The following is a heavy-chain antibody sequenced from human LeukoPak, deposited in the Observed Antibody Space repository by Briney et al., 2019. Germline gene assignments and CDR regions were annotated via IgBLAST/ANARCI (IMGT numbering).Heavy chain of an antibody. CDR2: MNQDGSEI. V-gene: IGHV3-7*04. CDR1: GFTFTSYW. D-gene: IGHD1-7*01. Sequence: GGSLRLSCAPSGFTFTSYWMSWVRQAPGRGLEWVANMNQDGSEIYYVGSVKGRFTISRDNAKNSLYLQMNSLRGEDTAVYYCARDKLTGPTLLDYWGRGTLVTVSS. CDR3: ARDKLTGPTLLDY. J-gene: IGHJ4*02.